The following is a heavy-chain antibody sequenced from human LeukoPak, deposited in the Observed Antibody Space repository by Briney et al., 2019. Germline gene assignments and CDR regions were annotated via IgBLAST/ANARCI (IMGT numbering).Heavy chain of an antibody. CDR3: AREATNYYDSSGRRNWFDP. D-gene: IGHD3-22*01. Sequence: GSLRLSCTASGFTFGDFAMSWIRQAPGKGLEWVSYISSSGSTIYYADSVKGRFTISRDNAKNSLYLQMNSLKAEDTAVYYCAREATNYYDSSGRRNWFDPWGQGTLVTVSS. J-gene: IGHJ5*02. CDR2: ISSSGSTI. V-gene: IGHV3-11*04. CDR1: GFTFGDFA.